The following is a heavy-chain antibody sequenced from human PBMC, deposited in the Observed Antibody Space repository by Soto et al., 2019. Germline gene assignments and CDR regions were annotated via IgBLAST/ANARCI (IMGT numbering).Heavy chain of an antibody. Sequence: PGGSLRLSCAASGFTFSNAWMSWVRQAPGKGLEWVGRIKSKTDGGTTDYAAPVKGRFTISRDDSKNTLYLQMNSLKTEDTAVYYCTTVYYGDLAYYYYYMDVWGKGTTVTVSS. D-gene: IGHD4-17*01. J-gene: IGHJ6*03. CDR3: TTVYYGDLAYYYYYMDV. V-gene: IGHV3-15*01. CDR1: GFTFSNAW. CDR2: IKSKTDGGTT.